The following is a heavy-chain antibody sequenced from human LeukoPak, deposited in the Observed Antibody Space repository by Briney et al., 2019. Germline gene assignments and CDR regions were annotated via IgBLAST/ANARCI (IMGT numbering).Heavy chain of an antibody. CDR1: GFTFSSYA. D-gene: IGHD4-17*01. Sequence: GGSLRLSCAASGFTFSSYAMSWVREAPGKGLEWVSAISGSGGSTYYADSVKGRFTISRDNSKNTLYLQMNSLRAEDTAVYYCAKDRTVATVTTLDYWGQGTLVTVSS. J-gene: IGHJ4*02. CDR3: AKDRTVATVTTLDY. CDR2: ISGSGGST. V-gene: IGHV3-23*01.